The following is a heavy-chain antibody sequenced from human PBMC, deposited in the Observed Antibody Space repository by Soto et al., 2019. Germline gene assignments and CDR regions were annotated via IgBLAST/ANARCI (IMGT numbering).Heavy chain of an antibody. CDR1: GYAFTSFG. Sequence: QAQLVQSGPEVKKPGASVTLSCRAAGYAFTSFGITWLRQAPGQGLEWVGYFSVYNGEKKCAQKVQGRVTRTPDRTTGTAPMYLTSLRYDDPAVYYCASGGDTASTSAFDIWGQGTMVTVSS. CDR2: FSVYNGEK. CDR3: ASGGDTASTSAFDI. D-gene: IGHD2-21*02. V-gene: IGHV1-18*01. J-gene: IGHJ3*02.